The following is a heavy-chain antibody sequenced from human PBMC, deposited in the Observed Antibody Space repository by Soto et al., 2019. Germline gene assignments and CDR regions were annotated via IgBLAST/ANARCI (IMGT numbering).Heavy chain of an antibody. CDR2: ISGSGGST. J-gene: IGHJ6*02. D-gene: IGHD3-3*01. CDR3: AKDLGDFWSGYYYYYYGMDV. V-gene: IGHV3-23*01. CDR1: GFTFSSYA. Sequence: SGGSLRLSCAASGFTFSSYAMSWVRQAPGKGLEWVSAISGSGGSTYYADSVKGRFTISRDNSKNTLYLQMNSLRAEDTAVYYCAKDLGDFWSGYYYYYYGMDVWGQGTTVTVSS.